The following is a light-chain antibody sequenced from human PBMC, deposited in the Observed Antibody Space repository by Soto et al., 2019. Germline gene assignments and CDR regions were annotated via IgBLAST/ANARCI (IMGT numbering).Light chain of an antibody. V-gene: IGKV3-20*01. CDR2: GAS. CDR3: QQYGSSPPWT. Sequence: EIVLTQSPGTLSLSPGERATLSCRASQSVSSSYLAWYQQKPGQAPRLLIYGASSMATGIPDRFSGSGSGTDFTLTISRLEPEDFAVYSCQQYGSSPPWTFGQGTKVEIK. CDR1: QSVSSSY. J-gene: IGKJ1*01.